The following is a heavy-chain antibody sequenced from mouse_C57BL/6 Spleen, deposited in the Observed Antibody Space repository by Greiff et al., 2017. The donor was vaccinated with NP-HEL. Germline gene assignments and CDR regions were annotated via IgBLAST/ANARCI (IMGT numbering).Heavy chain of an antibody. Sequence: QVQLQQPGAELVKPGASVKLSCKASGYTFTSYWMQWVKQRPGQGLEWIGEIDPSDSYTNYNQKFKGKATLTVDTSSSTAYMQLSSLTSEDSAVYYCARRSSLLDWFAYWGQGTLVTVSA. J-gene: IGHJ3*01. CDR2: IDPSDSYT. CDR1: GYTFTSYW. V-gene: IGHV1-50*01. D-gene: IGHD1-1*01. CDR3: ARRSSLLDWFAY.